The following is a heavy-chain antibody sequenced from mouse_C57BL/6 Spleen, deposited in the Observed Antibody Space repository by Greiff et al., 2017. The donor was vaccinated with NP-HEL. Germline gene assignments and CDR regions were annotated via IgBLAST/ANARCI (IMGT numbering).Heavy chain of an antibody. Sequence: EVMLVESEGGLVQPGSSMKLSCTASGFTFSDYYMAWVRQVPEKGLEWVANINYDGSSTYYLDSLKSRFIISRDNAKNILYLQMSSLKSEDTATYYCAREGGTYYYGSSPYYAMDYWGQGTSVTVSS. CDR3: AREGGTYYYGSSPYYAMDY. CDR1: GFTFSDYY. J-gene: IGHJ4*01. D-gene: IGHD1-1*01. CDR2: INYDGSST. V-gene: IGHV5-16*01.